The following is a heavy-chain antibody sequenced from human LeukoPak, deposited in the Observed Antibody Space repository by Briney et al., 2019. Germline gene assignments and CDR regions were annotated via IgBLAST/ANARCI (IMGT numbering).Heavy chain of an antibody. CDR2: IYHSGST. CDR3: ARFDSSGYYSYFDY. D-gene: IGHD3-22*01. CDR1: GYSISSGYY. Sequence: PSETLSLTCTVSGYSISSGYYWGWIRQPPGKGLEWIGSIYHSGSTNYNPSLKSRVTISVDTSKNQFSLKLSSVTAADTAVYYCARFDSSGYYSYFDYWGQGTLVTVSS. J-gene: IGHJ4*02. V-gene: IGHV4-38-2*02.